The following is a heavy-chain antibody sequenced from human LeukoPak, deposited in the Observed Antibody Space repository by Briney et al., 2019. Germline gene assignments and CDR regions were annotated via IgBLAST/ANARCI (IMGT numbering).Heavy chain of an antibody. D-gene: IGHD6-19*01. CDR3: ARDLAVAEVDY. CDR2: IYYSGST. J-gene: IGHJ4*02. V-gene: IGHV4-39*07. Sequence: PSETLSLTCTVSSGSISTSNYYWGWIRQPPGKGLEWIGSIYYSGSTYYNPSLKSRVTISVDTSKNQFSLKLSSVTAADTAVYYCARDLAVAEVDYWGQGTLVTVSS. CDR1: SGSISTSNYY.